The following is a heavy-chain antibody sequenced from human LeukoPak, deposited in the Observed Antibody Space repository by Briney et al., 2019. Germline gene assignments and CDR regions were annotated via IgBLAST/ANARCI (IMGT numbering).Heavy chain of an antibody. J-gene: IGHJ4*02. CDR3: ARRAYGGNRDDFDY. CDR1: GFTFSNYW. Sequence: GGSLRLSCAASGFTFSNYWLTWVRQAPGKGLEWVANIKHDGSDQYYLDSVKGRFTISRDNAKNSLYLQMNSLRAEDTAVYYCARRAYGGNRDDFDYWGQGTLVTVSS. D-gene: IGHD4-23*01. CDR2: IKHDGSDQ. V-gene: IGHV3-7*01.